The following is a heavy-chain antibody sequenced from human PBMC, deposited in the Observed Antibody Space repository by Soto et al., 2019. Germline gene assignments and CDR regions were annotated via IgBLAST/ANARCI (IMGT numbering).Heavy chain of an antibody. V-gene: IGHV4-30-2*01. D-gene: IGHD2-15*01. Sequence: QQQLQESGSGLVKPLETLSLACTVSGLSIDRGAYSWSWIRQPPGKGLEWVGSISQGGDTYYNPSLTGRVTLSVDRPRNQFSLNLTSVTAADTAVYYCASLSGYRYYFDYWGQGILVTVSS. J-gene: IGHJ4*02. CDR3: ASLSGYRYYFDY. CDR2: ISQGGDT. CDR1: GLSIDRGAYS.